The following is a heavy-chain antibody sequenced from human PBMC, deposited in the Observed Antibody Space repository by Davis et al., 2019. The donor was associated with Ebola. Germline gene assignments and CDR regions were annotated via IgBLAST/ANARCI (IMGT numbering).Heavy chain of an antibody. CDR1: GGSISSSNW. D-gene: IGHD3-16*01. CDR3: ARGLITFGGAYYFDY. Sequence: MPSETLSLTCAVSGGSISSSNWWSWVRQPPGKGLEWIGEIYHSGSTNYNPSLKSRVTISVDTSKNQFSLKLSSVTAADTAVYYCARGLITFGGAYYFDYWGQGTLVTVSS. J-gene: IGHJ4*02. V-gene: IGHV4-4*02. CDR2: IYHSGST.